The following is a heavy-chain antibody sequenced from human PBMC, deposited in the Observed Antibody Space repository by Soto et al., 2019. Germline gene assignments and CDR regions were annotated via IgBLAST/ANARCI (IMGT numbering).Heavy chain of an antibody. V-gene: IGHV1-3*01. CDR3: AKKGYFTSGNYHFDS. CDR1: GYIFTNYP. J-gene: IGHJ4*02. Sequence: QVLLVQSGAEVERPGASVKVSCKASGYIFTNYPIHWVRQAPGQRLEWMGWINPVNGDTGHSQKFQGRLTITRDTSATTAYMELSSLTSEDTAVYYCAKKGYFTSGNYHFDSWGQGTLVTVSS. CDR2: INPVNGDT. D-gene: IGHD3-10*01.